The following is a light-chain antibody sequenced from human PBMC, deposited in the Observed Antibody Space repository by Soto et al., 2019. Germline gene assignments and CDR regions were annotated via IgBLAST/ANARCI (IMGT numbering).Light chain of an antibody. CDR1: QGISSR. CDR2: AAS. CDR3: QQSNSFPLT. V-gene: IGKV1-12*01. J-gene: IGKJ4*01. Sequence: DIRMTQSPSSVSASVGDRVTITCRASQGISSRLAWYQQKPGKAPNLLIYAASSLQSGVPSRFSGSGSETDFTLTIGRLQPEDFATYYCQQSNSFPLTFGGGTKVEIK.